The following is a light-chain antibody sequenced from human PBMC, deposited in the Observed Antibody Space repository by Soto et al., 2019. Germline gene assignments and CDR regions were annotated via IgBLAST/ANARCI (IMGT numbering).Light chain of an antibody. J-gene: IGLJ3*02. Sequence: QSVLTQPPSVSGAPGQRVTISCTGSSSNIGAGYDVHWYQQLPGTVPKLLIYGNRNRPSGVPDRFSGSKSGTSASLAITGFQAEDEAVYYCQSFDSSWGGPWVFGEGTKLTAL. CDR3: QSFDSSWGGPWV. CDR2: GNR. V-gene: IGLV1-40*01. CDR1: SSNIGAGYD.